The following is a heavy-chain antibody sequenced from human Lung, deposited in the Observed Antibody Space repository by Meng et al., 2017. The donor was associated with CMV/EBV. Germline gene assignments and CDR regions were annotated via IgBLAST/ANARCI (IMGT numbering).Heavy chain of an antibody. CDR1: GYTFTSYY. CDR3: ASRGYSSSWRGAVDI. D-gene: IGHD6-13*01. V-gene: IGHV1-46*01. J-gene: IGHJ3*02. Sequence: ASVXVSXKASGYTFTSYYMHWVRQAPGQGLEWMGIINPSGGSTSYAQKFQGRVTMTRDTSTSTVYMELSSLRSEDTAVYYCASRGYSSSWRGAVDIWGQGTIVTVSS. CDR2: INPSGGST.